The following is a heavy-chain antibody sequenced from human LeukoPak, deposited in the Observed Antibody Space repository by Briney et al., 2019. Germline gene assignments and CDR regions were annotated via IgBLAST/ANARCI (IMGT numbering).Heavy chain of an antibody. J-gene: IGHJ1*01. CDR3: TSWGDTTAEYFQR. V-gene: IGHV3-7*01. D-gene: IGHD2-21*02. CDR2: INPDGRDT. CDR1: GFTFSTSA. Sequence: PGGSLRLSCVVSGFTFSTSAMNWVRQAPGKGLEWVAHINPDGRDTYYVDSVKGRFTISRDNAQNSMYLQMNSLRVEDTAVYYCTSWGDTTAEYFQRWGQGTLVTVSS.